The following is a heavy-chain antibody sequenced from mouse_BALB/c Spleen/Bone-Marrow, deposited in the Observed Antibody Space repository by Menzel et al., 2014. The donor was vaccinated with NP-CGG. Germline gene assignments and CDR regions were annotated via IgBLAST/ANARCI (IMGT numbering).Heavy chain of an antibody. J-gene: IGHJ4*01. CDR1: GFSLTSYG. CDR2: IWAGGST. V-gene: IGHV2-9*02. Sequence: VQGVESGPGLVAPSQSLSITCTVSGFSLTSYGVHWVRQPPGKGLEWLGVIWAGGSTNYNSALMSRLSISKDNSKSXVFLKMNSLQTDDTAMYYCARRSQGYAMDYWGQGTSVTVSS. D-gene: IGHD3-2*02. CDR3: ARRSQGYAMDY.